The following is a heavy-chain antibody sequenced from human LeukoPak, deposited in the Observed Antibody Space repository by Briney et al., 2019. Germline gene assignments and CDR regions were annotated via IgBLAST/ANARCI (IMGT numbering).Heavy chain of an antibody. Sequence: PGGSLRLSCTASGFTFSNYGLNWVRQAPGKGLEWVSFIDTSGSYIYYGDSVKGRVTISRDNAKNSLYLQMNGLRAEDTAVYYCARGRSITLLRGVAMSDGFEVWGQGAMVTVSS. J-gene: IGHJ3*01. D-gene: IGHD3-10*01. CDR3: ARGRSITLLRGVAMSDGFEV. CDR2: IDTSGSYI. CDR1: GFTFSNYG. V-gene: IGHV3-21*01.